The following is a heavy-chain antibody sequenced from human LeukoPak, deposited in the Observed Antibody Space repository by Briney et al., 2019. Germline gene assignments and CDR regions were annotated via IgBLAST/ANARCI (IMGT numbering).Heavy chain of an antibody. CDR3: ANPICGGLAVTADWFAP. J-gene: IGHJ5*02. CDR2: INANSGTR. D-gene: IGHD6-19*01. Sequence: GGSLRLSCEASGFAFSFFAMRWLRQAPRKGLEWVSIINANSGTRSYPASVRGRFTISRDNSKNPLYLQLNTLRADDTAVYYGANPICGGLAVTADWFAPWGQGTLVVVSS. CDR1: GFAFSFFA. V-gene: IGHV3-23*01.